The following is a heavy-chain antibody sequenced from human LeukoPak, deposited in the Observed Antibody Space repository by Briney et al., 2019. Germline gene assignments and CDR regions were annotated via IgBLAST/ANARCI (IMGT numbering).Heavy chain of an antibody. V-gene: IGHV1-18*01. Sequence: ASVKVSCKASGYIFRKYAITWVRQAPGQGLEWIGWIDPYNGHTNRAQNFQGRVTMSTDTLTNTADMELTRLRSDDTAVYYCARGMGNEGLTSWGPGTLVTVSS. CDR1: GYIFRKYA. J-gene: IGHJ3*01. CDR3: ARGMGNEGLTS. D-gene: IGHD7-27*01. CDR2: IDPYNGHT.